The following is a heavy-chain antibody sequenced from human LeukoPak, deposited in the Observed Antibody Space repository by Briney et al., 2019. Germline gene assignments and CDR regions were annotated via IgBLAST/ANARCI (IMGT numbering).Heavy chain of an antibody. J-gene: IGHJ4*02. Sequence: ETLSLTCTVSGGSISSHYWSWIRQPPGKGLEWIGYIYYSGSTNYNPSLKSRVTISVDTSKNQFSLKLSSVTAADTAVYYCARDGNRYYFDYWGQGTLVTVSS. D-gene: IGHD1/OR15-1a*01. CDR1: GGSISSHY. CDR2: IYYSGST. V-gene: IGHV4-59*11. CDR3: ARDGNRYYFDY.